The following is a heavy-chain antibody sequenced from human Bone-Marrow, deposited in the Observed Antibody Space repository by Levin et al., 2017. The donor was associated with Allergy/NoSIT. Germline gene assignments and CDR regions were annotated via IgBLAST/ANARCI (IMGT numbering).Heavy chain of an antibody. D-gene: IGHD3-16*01. CDR1: GFTVRNNY. J-gene: IGHJ6*02. Sequence: AGGSLRLSCAASGFTVRNNYMTWVRQAPGKGLEWVSSIYSGGSTFSADSVKGRFTISRDSSKNTLYLQMNNVRAGDSAVYYCEREIVWPLYGMDVWGQGTTVTVSS. CDR3: EREIVWPLYGMDV. V-gene: IGHV3-66*01. CDR2: IYSGGST.